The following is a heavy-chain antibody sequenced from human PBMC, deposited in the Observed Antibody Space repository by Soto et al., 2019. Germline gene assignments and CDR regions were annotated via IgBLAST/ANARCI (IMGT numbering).Heavy chain of an antibody. CDR2: ISGSGGST. J-gene: IGHJ4*02. V-gene: IGHV3-23*01. CDR3: ARDTFGPRDY. Sequence: GGSLRLSCAASGFNFNDYYMTWIRQAPGKGLEWVSAISGSGGSTYYADSVKGRFTISRDNSKNTLYLQMNSLRAEDTAVYYCARDTFGPRDYWGPGTLVTVSS. D-gene: IGHD3-16*01. CDR1: GFNFNDYY.